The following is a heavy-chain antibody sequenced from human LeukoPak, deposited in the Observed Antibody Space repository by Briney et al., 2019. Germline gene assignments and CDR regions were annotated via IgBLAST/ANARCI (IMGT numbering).Heavy chain of an antibody. CDR3: ARDKRGYSYGYIYYYYYMDV. CDR2: IYYSGST. Sequence: SETLSLTCTVSGGSISSYYWSWIRQPPGKGLEWIGYIYYSGSTNYNPSLKSRVTISVDTSKNQFSLKLSSVTAADTAVYYCARDKRGYSYGYIYYYYYMDVWGKGTTVTISS. D-gene: IGHD5-18*01. V-gene: IGHV4-59*12. J-gene: IGHJ6*03. CDR1: GGSISSYY.